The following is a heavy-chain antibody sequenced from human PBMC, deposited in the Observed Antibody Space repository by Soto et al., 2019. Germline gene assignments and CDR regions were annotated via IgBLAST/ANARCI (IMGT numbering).Heavy chain of an antibody. D-gene: IGHD3-22*01. CDR2: IIPIFGTA. V-gene: IGHV1-69*13. J-gene: IGHJ3*02. CDR3: ARNPNYYDSSGYYPFSAFDI. Sequence: GASVKVSCKASEGTFSSYAISWVRQAPGQGLEWMGGIIPIFGTANYAQKFQGRVTITADESTSTAYMELSSLRSEDTAVYYCARNPNYYDSSGYYPFSAFDIWGQGTMVTVSS. CDR1: EGTFSSYA.